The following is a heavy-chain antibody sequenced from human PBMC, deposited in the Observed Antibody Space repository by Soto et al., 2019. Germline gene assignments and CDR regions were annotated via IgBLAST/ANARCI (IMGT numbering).Heavy chain of an antibody. D-gene: IGHD3-10*01. J-gene: IGHJ6*02. Sequence: EVQLVESGGGLVQPGGSLRLSCAASGFTFSTYWMTWVRQTPGKGLEWVANIKQDGSEKYYVDSMKGRLTISRDNAKSSLYLQINSLRAEDTAVYYCAIDNPSMVRGLLRYYGMDVWGQGTTVTVSS. V-gene: IGHV3-7*05. CDR1: GFTFSTYW. CDR3: AIDNPSMVRGLLRYYGMDV. CDR2: IKQDGSEK.